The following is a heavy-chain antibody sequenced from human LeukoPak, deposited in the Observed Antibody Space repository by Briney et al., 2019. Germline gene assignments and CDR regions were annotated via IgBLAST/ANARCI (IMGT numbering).Heavy chain of an antibody. CDR3: ARGVPIAAAGTSFDY. CDR2: ISAYNGNT. D-gene: IGHD6-13*01. V-gene: IGHV1-18*01. Sequence: ASVKVSCKASGYTFTSYGISWVRQAPGQGLEWMGWISAYNGNTNYAQKLQGRVTMTTDTSTSTAYMELRSLKSDGTAVYYCARGVPIAAAGTSFDYWGQGTLVTVSS. J-gene: IGHJ4*02. CDR1: GYTFTSYG.